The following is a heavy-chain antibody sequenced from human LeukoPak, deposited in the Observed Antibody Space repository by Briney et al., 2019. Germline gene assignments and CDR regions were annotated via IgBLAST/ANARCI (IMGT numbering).Heavy chain of an antibody. CDR1: GFTFSSYA. V-gene: IGHV3-30-3*01. J-gene: IGHJ4*02. CDR2: ISYDGSNK. Sequence: GGSLRLSCAASGFTFSSYAMHWVRQAPGKGLEWVAVISYDGSNKYYADSVKGRFTISRDNSKNTLYLQMNSLRAEDTAVYYCARDGVPAARGYFDYWGQGTLVTVSS. D-gene: IGHD2-2*01. CDR3: ARDGVPAARGYFDY.